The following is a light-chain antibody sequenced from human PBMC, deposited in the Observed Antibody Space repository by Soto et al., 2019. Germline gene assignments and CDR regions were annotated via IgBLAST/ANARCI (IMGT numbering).Light chain of an antibody. CDR1: QGISDY. CDR2: GAS. V-gene: IGKV1-9*01. CDR3: QQFDAYPIT. J-gene: IGKJ4*01. Sequence: DIQLTQSPSVLSASGGDRVTISCRASQGISDYLAWYQQKPGKAPKLLSYGASTLQSGVPSRFSGSASGTDFTLSISTMQPEDFATYLCQQFDAYPITFGGGTKLEIK.